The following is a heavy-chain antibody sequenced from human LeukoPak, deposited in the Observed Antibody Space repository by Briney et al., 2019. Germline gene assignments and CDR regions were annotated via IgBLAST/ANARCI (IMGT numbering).Heavy chain of an antibody. CDR2: INHSGST. D-gene: IGHD2-8*01. CDR1: GYSISSGHY. Sequence: PSETLSLACAVSGYSISSGHYWGWIRQPPGKGLEWIGEINHSGSTNYNPSLKSRVTISVDTSKNQFSLKLSSVTAADTAVYYCARNGWSYYFDYWGQGTLVTVSS. CDR3: ARNGWSYYFDY. V-gene: IGHV4-38-2*01. J-gene: IGHJ4*02.